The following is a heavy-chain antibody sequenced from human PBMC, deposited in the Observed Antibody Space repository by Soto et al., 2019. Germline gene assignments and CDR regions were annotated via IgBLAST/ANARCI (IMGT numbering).Heavy chain of an antibody. CDR3: ARHGRWFDP. Sequence: QVQLQESGPGLVKPSETLSLTCTVSGGSISSYYWSWIRQPPGKGLEWIGYIYYSGSTNYNPSLKRRVTISVDTSRNQFSLKLSSVTAADTAVYYCARHGRWFDPWGQGTLVTVSS. V-gene: IGHV4-59*08. CDR2: IYYSGST. J-gene: IGHJ5*02. CDR1: GGSISSYY.